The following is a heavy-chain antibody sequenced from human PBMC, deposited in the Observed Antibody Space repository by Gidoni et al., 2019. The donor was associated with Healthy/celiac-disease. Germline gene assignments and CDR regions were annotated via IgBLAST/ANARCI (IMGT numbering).Heavy chain of an antibody. Sequence: EVQLVESVGGLVKLGGSLRPSCAASGFTFSRYSMNWVSQAPGKGLKWVSSMSSSSSYIYYAESGKGRVTISRDNAKNSLYLQMNSLRAEDTAVYYCASGSDAFDIGGQGTMVTVSS. CDR1: GFTFSRYS. CDR3: ASGSDAFDI. D-gene: IGHD6-25*01. J-gene: IGHJ3*02. CDR2: MSSSSSYI. V-gene: IGHV3-21*01.